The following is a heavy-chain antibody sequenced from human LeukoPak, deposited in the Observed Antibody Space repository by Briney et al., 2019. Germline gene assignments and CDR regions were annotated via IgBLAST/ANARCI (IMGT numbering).Heavy chain of an antibody. V-gene: IGHV1-18*01. Sequence: ASVKVSCKAFGYPFTRYGISWVRQAPGQGLEWMGWINPDNGNTKYAQKFQGRVTMTTDTSTSTAHMELRSLRSDDTAVYYCATYYCSTTSCYPYFFDYWGQGTLVTVSS. CDR2: INPDNGNT. CDR3: ATYYCSTTSCYPYFFDY. CDR1: GYPFTRYG. J-gene: IGHJ4*02. D-gene: IGHD2-2*01.